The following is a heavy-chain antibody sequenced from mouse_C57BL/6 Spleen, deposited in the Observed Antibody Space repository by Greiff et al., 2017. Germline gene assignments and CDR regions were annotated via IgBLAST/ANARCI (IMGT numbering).Heavy chain of an antibody. Sequence: VMLVESGAELARPGASVKMSCKASGYTFTSYTMHWVKQRPGQGLEWIGYINPSSGYTKYNQKFKDKATLTADKSSSTAYMQLSSLTSEDSAVYYCARSHYGSSYDAMDYWGQGTSVTVSS. CDR1: GYTFTSYT. CDR2: INPSSGYT. D-gene: IGHD1-1*01. CDR3: ARSHYGSSYDAMDY. J-gene: IGHJ4*01. V-gene: IGHV1-4*01.